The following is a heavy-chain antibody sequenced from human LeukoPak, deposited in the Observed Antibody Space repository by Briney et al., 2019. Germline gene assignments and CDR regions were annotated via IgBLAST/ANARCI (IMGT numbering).Heavy chain of an antibody. Sequence: GGSLRLSCAASQFTFSNYWMSWVRQAPGKGLERVAHTSHDGTSNYYADSVKGRFTISRDNAKNSLYLHMNSLRIEDTAVYYCATTVPGYPDDYPDNWGQGTLVTVSS. CDR1: QFTFSNYW. V-gene: IGHV3-7*01. J-gene: IGHJ4*02. CDR3: ATTVPGYPDDYPDN. CDR2: TSHDGTSN. D-gene: IGHD6-19*01.